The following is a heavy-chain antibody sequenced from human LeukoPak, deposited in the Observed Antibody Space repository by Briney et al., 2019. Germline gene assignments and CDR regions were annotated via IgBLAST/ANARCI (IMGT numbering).Heavy chain of an antibody. CDR1: GGSISSSSYY. CDR3: ARDPAGSGYYPFDY. J-gene: IGHJ4*02. CDR2: IYYSGST. V-gene: IGHV4-39*07. D-gene: IGHD3-22*01. Sequence: PSETLSLTCTVSGGSISSSSYYWGWIRQPPGKGLEWIGSIYYSGSTYYNPSLKSRVTISVDTSKNQFSLKLSSVTAADTAVYYCARDPAGSGYYPFDYWGQGTLVTVSS.